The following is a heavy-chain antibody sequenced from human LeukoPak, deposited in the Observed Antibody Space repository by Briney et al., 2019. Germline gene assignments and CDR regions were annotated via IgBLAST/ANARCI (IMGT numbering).Heavy chain of an antibody. CDR2: IYYSGTT. CDR3: ARSNGYNYFFDY. Sequence: PSKTLSLTCTVSGGSISGSSYYWGWIRQPPGKGLEWIGSIYYSGTTNYNPSLKSRVTISVDTSKNQFSLKLGSVTTADTAVYYCARSNGYNYFFDYWSQGTLVTVTS. CDR1: GGSISGSSYY. J-gene: IGHJ4*02. D-gene: IGHD5-24*01. V-gene: IGHV4-39*07.